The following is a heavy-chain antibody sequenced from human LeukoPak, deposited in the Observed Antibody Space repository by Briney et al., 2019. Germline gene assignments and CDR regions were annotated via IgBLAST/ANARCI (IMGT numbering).Heavy chain of an antibody. CDR1: RFTFSTYG. CDR2: MWYDGSNK. V-gene: IGHV3-33*01. Sequence: GRSLRLSCAASRFTFSTYGMHWVRQTPGKGLEWVAVMWYDGSNKYYADSVRGRFNISRDNSKNTLYLQMNSLRVEDTAMYYCARKINYYFDFWGQGTLVTVSS. D-gene: IGHD1-1*01. CDR3: ARKINYYFDF. J-gene: IGHJ4*02.